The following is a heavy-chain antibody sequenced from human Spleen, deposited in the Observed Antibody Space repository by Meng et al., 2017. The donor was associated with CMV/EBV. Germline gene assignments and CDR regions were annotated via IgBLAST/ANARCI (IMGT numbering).Heavy chain of an antibody. CDR2: ISSSGSTI. V-gene: IGHV3-11*04. CDR3: AREERDGYNSNWFDP. J-gene: IGHJ5*02. D-gene: IGHD5-24*01. Sequence: SGFNFSDYYMSWIRQAPGKGLEWVSYISSSGSTIYYADSVKGRFTISRDNAKNSLYLQMNSLRAEDTAVYYCAREERDGYNSNWFDPWGQGTLVTVSS. CDR1: GFNFSDYY.